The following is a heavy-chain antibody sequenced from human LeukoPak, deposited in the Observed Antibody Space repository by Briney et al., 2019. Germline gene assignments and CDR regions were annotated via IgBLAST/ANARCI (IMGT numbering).Heavy chain of an antibody. Sequence: GGSLRLSCAASGFTFSSHGMHWVRQAPGKGLEWVAFIRYDGSNKYYADSVKGRFTISRDSSKNTLYLQMNSLRVEDTAAYYCARDFDSGNSLYFDSWGQGTLVTVSS. CDR3: ARDFDSGNSLYFDS. J-gene: IGHJ4*02. CDR1: GFTFSSHG. CDR2: IRYDGSNK. D-gene: IGHD4-23*01. V-gene: IGHV3-30*02.